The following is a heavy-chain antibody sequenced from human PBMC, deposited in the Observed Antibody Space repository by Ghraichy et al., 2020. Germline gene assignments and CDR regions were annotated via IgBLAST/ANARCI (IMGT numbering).Heavy chain of an antibody. D-gene: IGHD3-22*01. CDR2: IDPSDSYT. CDR1: GYSFTSYW. Sequence: GESLNISCKGSGYSFTSYWISWVRQMPGKGLEWMGRIDPSDSYTNYSPSFQGHVTISADKSISTAYLQWSSLKASDTAMYYCARHGDYYDSSRDTGLYYFDYWGQGTLVTGSS. CDR3: ARHGDYYDSSRDTGLYYFDY. J-gene: IGHJ4*02. V-gene: IGHV5-10-1*01.